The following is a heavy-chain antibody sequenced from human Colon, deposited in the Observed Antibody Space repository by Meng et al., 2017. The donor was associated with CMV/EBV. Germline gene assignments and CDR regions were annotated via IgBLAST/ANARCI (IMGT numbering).Heavy chain of an antibody. CDR1: GGTFSSSA. D-gene: IGHD3-22*01. Sequence: SVKVSCKASGGTFSSSAINWVRQAPGQGLEWMGGILPIFDTATYTPKFQGRVTIITDESRRTAYMELRSLRSEDTAVYYCAERSGYYAHGFDIWGQGT. CDR3: AERSGYYAHGFDI. V-gene: IGHV1-69*05. J-gene: IGHJ3*02. CDR2: ILPIFDTA.